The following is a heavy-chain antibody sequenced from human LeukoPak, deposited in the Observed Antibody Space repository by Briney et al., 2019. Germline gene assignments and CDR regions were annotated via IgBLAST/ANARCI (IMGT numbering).Heavy chain of an antibody. D-gene: IGHD1-14*01. CDR2: INSDGSSK. V-gene: IGHV3-74*01. J-gene: IGHJ4*02. Sequence: GGSLRLSCAASGLTFSSYWMHWVRQAPGKGLVWVSHINSDGSSKNYADSVKGRFTISRDNAKKTLYLQMNSLRAEDTAVYHCARPGSAPYFFWGQGTLVTVSS. CDR3: ARPGSAPYFF. CDR1: GLTFSSYW.